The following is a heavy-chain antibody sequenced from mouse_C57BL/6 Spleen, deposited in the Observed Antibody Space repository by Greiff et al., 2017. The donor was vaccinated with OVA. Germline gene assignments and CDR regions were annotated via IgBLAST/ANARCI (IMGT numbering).Heavy chain of an antibody. CDR1: GYTFTGYW. Sequence: VQLVESGAELMKPGASVKLSCKATGYTFTGYWIEWVKQRPGHGLEWIGEILPGSGSTNYNEKFKGKAIFTADKSSNTAYMQLSSLTTEDSAIYYCARLAPYNGRSYVDAMDYWGQGTSVTVSS. CDR3: ARLAPYNGRSYVDAMDY. V-gene: IGHV1-9*01. CDR2: ILPGSGST. J-gene: IGHJ4*01. D-gene: IGHD1-1*01.